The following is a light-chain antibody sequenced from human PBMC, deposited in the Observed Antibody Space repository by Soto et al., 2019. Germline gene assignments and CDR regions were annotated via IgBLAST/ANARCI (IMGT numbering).Light chain of an antibody. CDR1: QSISSY. CDR2: AAS. V-gene: IGKV1-39*01. Sequence: DIQMTQSPSSLSASVGDRVTITCRASQSISSYLNWYQQKPGKAPKLLIYAASSLQSGVPSRFSGSRSGTDFTLTIRSLQPEDFATYYCQQSYSTPFVTFGQGTRRENK. CDR3: QQSYSTPFVT. J-gene: IGKJ5*01.